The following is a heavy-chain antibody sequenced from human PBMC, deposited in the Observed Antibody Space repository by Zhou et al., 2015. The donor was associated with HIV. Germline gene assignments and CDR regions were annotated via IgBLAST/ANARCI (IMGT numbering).Heavy chain of an antibody. CDR2: IGTAGDT. CDR1: GFTFSTYD. V-gene: IGHV3-13*01. CDR3: ARAGTDWILDS. D-gene: IGHD3-9*01. J-gene: IGHJ4*02. Sequence: EVQLVESGGGLVQPGGSLTLSCAASGFTFSTYDMHWVRQATGKGLEWVSKIGTAGDTYYPVSVKGRFTISRQNAKNSLYLQMNSLRAGDTALYYCARAGTDWILDSWGQGTLVTVSS.